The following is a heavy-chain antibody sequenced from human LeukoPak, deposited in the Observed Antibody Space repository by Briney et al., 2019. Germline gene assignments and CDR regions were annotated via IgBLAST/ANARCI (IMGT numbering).Heavy chain of an antibody. V-gene: IGHV3-23*01. Sequence: GGPLRLSCAASGFTFSSYAMRWVRQAPGKGLEWVSGISGSGGDTYYADSVKGRFTISRDNSKNTLYLQMNSLRAEDSAVYYCAKVFRSGDLFVSDSWGQGTLVTVST. CDR2: ISGSGGDT. D-gene: IGHD4-17*01. CDR1: GFTFSSYA. J-gene: IGHJ4*02. CDR3: AKVFRSGDLFVSDS.